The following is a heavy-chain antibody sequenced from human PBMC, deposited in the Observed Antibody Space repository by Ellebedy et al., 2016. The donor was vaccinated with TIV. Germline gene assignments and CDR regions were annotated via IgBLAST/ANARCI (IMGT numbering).Heavy chain of an antibody. CDR3: AKDESDGELPRPFDY. D-gene: IGHD1-26*01. J-gene: IGHJ4*02. Sequence: GESLKISXAASGFTFSSFGMHWVRQAPGKGLEWVALVSHDGNKYYAESVKGRFTVSRDNSKNTLNLQMDSPRAEDTAVYYCAKDESDGELPRPFDYWGQGTLVTVSS. CDR1: GFTFSSFG. CDR2: VSHDGNK. V-gene: IGHV3-30*18.